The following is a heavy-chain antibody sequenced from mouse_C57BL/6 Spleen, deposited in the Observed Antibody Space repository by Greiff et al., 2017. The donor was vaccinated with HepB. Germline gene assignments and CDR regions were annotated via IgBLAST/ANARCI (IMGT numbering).Heavy chain of an antibody. CDR2: ISSGSSTI. D-gene: IGHD2-1*01. CDR1: GFTFSDYG. CDR3: ARVYYGNYGDYFDY. J-gene: IGHJ2*01. V-gene: IGHV5-17*01. Sequence: EVQGVESGGGLVKPGGSLKLSCAASGFTFSDYGMHWVRQAPEKGLEWVAYISSGSSTIYYADTVKGRFTISRDNATNTLFLQMTRLRSEDTAMYYCARVYYGNYGDYFDYWGQGTTLTVSS.